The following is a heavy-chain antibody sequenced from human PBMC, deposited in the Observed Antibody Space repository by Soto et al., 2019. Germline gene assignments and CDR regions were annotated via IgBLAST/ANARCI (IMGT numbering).Heavy chain of an antibody. CDR3: ASGDEGMDV. CDR1: GFTFSSYG. Sequence: QVQLVESGGGVVQPGRSLRLSCAASGFTFSSYGMHWVRQAPGKGLEWVAVIWYDGSNKYYADSVKGRFTISRDNSKNTLYLQMNSLRDEDTAVYYCASGDEGMDVWGQGTTVTVSS. J-gene: IGHJ6*02. V-gene: IGHV3-33*01. CDR2: IWYDGSNK. D-gene: IGHD7-27*01.